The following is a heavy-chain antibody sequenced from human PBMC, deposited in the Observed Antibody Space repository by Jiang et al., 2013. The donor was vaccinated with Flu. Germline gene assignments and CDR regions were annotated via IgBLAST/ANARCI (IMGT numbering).Heavy chain of an antibody. CDR2: ISSSGSTI. CDR1: GFTFSDYY. V-gene: IGHV3-11*01. D-gene: IGHD4-17*01. J-gene: IGHJ6*02. Sequence: AASGFTFSDYYMSWIRQAPGKGLEWVSYISSSGSTIYYADSVKGRFTISRDNAKNSLYLQMNSLRAEDTAVYYCARDRVTVTTKSGMDVWGQGTTVTVSS. CDR3: ARDRVTVTTKSGMDV.